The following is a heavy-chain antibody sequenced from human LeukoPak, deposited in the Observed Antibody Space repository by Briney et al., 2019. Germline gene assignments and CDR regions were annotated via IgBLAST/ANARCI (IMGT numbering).Heavy chain of an antibody. J-gene: IGHJ4*02. CDR1: GGSFSGYY. Sequence: PSETLSLTCAVYGGSFSGYYWSWIRQPPGKGLEWIGEINHSGSTNYNPSLKSRVTISVDTSKNQFSLKLSSVTAADTAVYYCARKDCSSTSCPDFDYWGQGTLVTVSS. D-gene: IGHD2-2*01. CDR3: ARKDCSSTSCPDFDY. CDR2: INHSGST. V-gene: IGHV4-34*01.